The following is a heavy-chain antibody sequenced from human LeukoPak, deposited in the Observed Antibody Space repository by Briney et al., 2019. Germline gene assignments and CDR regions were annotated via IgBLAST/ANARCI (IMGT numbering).Heavy chain of an antibody. CDR1: GYTFTGYY. V-gene: IGHV1-2*06. CDR2: INPNSGGT. J-gene: IGHJ5*02. Sequence: ASVKVSCKASGYTFTGYYMHWVRQAPGQGLEWMGRINPNSGGTNYAQKFQGRVTMTRDTSISTTYMELSRLRSDDTAVYYSARGRVYSSSSNWFDPWGQGTLVTVSS. D-gene: IGHD6-6*01. CDR3: ARGRVYSSSSNWFDP.